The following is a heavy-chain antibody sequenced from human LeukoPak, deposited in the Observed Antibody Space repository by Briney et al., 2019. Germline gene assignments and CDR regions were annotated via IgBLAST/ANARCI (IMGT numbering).Heavy chain of an antibody. D-gene: IGHD3-10*01. J-gene: IGHJ3*02. CDR3: ARVGLPYYYGSGSYSPASNAFDI. CDR2: INHSGST. V-gene: IGHV4-34*01. Sequence: SETLSLTCAVYGGSFSGYYWSWIRQPPGKGLEWIGEINHSGSTNYNPSLKSRVTISVDTSKNQFSLKLSSVTAADTAVYYRARVGLPYYYGSGSYSPASNAFDIWGQGTMVTVSS. CDR1: GGSFSGYY.